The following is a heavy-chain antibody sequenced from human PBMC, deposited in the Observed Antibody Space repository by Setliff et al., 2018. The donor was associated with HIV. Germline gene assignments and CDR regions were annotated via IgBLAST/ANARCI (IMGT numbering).Heavy chain of an antibody. CDR3: AKSYFDRSGYLGS. CDR1: GFTFSAHG. Sequence: GGSLRLSCAASGFTFSAHGMHWVRQAPGKGLEWVSYISPNGNSMYYADSVKGRFTISRDNAKNSLYLQMNSLGAEDTAVYYCAKSYFDRSGYLGSWGQGTLVTVSS. J-gene: IGHJ5*02. V-gene: IGHV3-48*01. CDR2: ISPNGNSM. D-gene: IGHD3-22*01.